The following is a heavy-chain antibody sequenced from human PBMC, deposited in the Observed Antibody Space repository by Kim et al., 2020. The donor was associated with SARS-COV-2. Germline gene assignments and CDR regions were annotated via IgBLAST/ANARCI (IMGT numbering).Heavy chain of an antibody. CDR3: ARDLGPRMVRGAIAF. Sequence: ASVKVSCKASEYTFTDYFVHWVRQAPEQGLEWMGWINPNSGGTSYAQKFQGRVTMTRDTSITTVYMELSGLRFDDTAVYYCARDLGPRMVRGAIAFWGQGTLVTASP. V-gene: IGHV1-2*02. J-gene: IGHJ4*02. CDR1: EYTFTDYF. CDR2: INPNSGGT. D-gene: IGHD3-10*01.